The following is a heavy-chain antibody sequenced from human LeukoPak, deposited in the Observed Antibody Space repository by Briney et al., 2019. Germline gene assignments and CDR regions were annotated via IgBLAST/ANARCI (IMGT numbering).Heavy chain of an antibody. J-gene: IGHJ3*02. CDR3: ARLPINSIAVGAVSLTDAFDI. CDR1: GGSFSGYY. Sequence: SETLSLTCAVYGGSFSGYYWSWIRQPPGKGLEWIGEINHSGSTNYNPSLKSRVTISVDTSKNQFSLKLSSVTAADTAVYYCARLPINSIAVGAVSLTDAFDIWGQGTMVTVSS. V-gene: IGHV4-34*01. CDR2: INHSGST. D-gene: IGHD6-19*01.